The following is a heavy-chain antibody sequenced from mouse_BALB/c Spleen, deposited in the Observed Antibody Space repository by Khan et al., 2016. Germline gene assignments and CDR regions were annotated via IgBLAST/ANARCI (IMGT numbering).Heavy chain of an antibody. CDR2: IYPGDGDT. D-gene: IGHD1-1*01. J-gene: IGHJ2*01. CDR1: GYTFTSYW. V-gene: IGHV1-87*01. CDR3: GRRGGYGPFFY. Sequence: QVQLKQSGAELARPGASVKLSCKASGYTFTSYWMQWVNQRPGQGLEWIGAIYPGDGDTRYTQKFKGKATLTADKSSSTAYMQLSSLASEDSAVSYCGRRGGYGPFFYWGQGTTLTVSS.